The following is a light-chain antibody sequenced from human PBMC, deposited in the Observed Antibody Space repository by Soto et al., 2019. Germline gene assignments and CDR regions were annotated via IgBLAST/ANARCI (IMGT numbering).Light chain of an antibody. J-gene: IGLJ2*01. CDR1: TSDISVYNY. Sequence: QSALTQPAAVSASPGQSVTISCTGTTSDISVYNYVSWYQQHPGKAPKLMIYDVTNRPSGVSNRFSGSKSGNTASLTISGLQAEDEADYYCSSYAGSGTFEIFGGGTKVTVL. CDR2: DVT. V-gene: IGLV2-14*01. CDR3: SSYAGSGTFEI.